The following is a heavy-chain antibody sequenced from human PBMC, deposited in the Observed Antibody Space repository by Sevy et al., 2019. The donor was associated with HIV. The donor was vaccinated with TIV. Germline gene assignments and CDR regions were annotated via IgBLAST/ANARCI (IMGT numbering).Heavy chain of an antibody. CDR3: VRQGGLVDRAFDY. Sequence: SETLSLTCTVSGVSISSSSYDWGWIRQPPGKGLVWIASFFFTGSTYYNPSLKSRVTISVDTSNNQFSLKLNSVTAADTALYYCVRQGGLVDRAFDYWGQGTLVTVSS. V-gene: IGHV4-39*01. CDR2: FFFTGST. D-gene: IGHD3-10*01. J-gene: IGHJ4*02. CDR1: GVSISSSSYD.